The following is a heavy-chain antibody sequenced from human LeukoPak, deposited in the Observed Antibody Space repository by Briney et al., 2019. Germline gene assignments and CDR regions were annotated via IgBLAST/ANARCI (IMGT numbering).Heavy chain of an antibody. D-gene: IGHD3-16*01. V-gene: IGHV3-64*01. J-gene: IGHJ3*02. CDR3: ARVGETGLI. Sequence: GGSLRLSCAASGFTFSSYAMHWVRQAPGKGLEYVSAISSNGGSTYYANSVKGRFTISRDNSKNTLYLQMGSLRAEDMAVYYCARVGETGLIWGQGTMVTVSS. CDR2: ISSNGGST. CDR1: GFTFSSYA.